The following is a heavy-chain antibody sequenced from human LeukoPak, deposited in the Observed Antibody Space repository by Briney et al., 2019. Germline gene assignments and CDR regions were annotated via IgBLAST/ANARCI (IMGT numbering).Heavy chain of an antibody. CDR2: TYYRSKWYN. V-gene: IGHV6-1*01. Sequence: SRTLSLTCAISGDSVSSNSVGWHWIRQPPSRGLEWLGRTYYRSKWYNDYAVSVKSRITINPDTSKNQFSLQLNSVTPKDTAVYYCARSFNWGWDYWGQGALVTVSS. D-gene: IGHD7-27*01. CDR1: GDSVSSNSVG. CDR3: ARSFNWGWDY. J-gene: IGHJ4*02.